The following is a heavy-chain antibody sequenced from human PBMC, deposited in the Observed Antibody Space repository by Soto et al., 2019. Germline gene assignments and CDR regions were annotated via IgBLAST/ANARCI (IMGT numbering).Heavy chain of an antibody. CDR1: GGTFSSYA. CDR2: IIPIFGTA. J-gene: IGHJ5*02. Sequence: QVQLVQSGAEVKKPGSSVKVSCKASGGTFSSYAISWVRQAPGQGLEWMGGIIPIFGTANYAQKFQRRVTITADESTNTAYIEQSSLRSEDTAVYYCARDTWTMIAGRDWFDPWGQGTLVTVSS. V-gene: IGHV1-69*01. D-gene: IGHD3-22*01. CDR3: ARDTWTMIAGRDWFDP.